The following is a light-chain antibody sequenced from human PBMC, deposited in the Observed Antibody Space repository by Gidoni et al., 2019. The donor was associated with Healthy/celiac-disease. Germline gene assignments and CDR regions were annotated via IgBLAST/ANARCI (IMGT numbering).Light chain of an antibody. CDR2: WAS. V-gene: IGKV4-1*01. Sequence: VSLGERATINCKSSQSVLYSSNNKNYLAWYQQKPGQPPKLLIYWASTRESGVPDRFSGSGSGTDFTLTISSLQAEDVAVYYCQQYYSTPGYTFGQGTKLEIK. CDR1: QSVLYSSNNKNY. J-gene: IGKJ2*01. CDR3: QQYYSTPGYT.